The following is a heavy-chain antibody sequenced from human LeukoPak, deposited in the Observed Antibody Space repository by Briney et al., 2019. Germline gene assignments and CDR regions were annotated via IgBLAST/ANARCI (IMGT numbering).Heavy chain of an antibody. J-gene: IGHJ6*03. D-gene: IGHD2-2*01. CDR1: GGSVSGYY. Sequence: PETRSLTSAVYGGSVSGYYWSWIRQPPGEGLEWIGEIQHSGSNNYNPSLKRRVTISVDTSKNQFSLKLSSVTAADTAVYYCARGNIVVVPAAMSYYYYIDVWGKGTSVTVSS. CDR2: IQHSGSN. V-gene: IGHV4-34*01. CDR3: ARGNIVVVPAAMSYYYYIDV.